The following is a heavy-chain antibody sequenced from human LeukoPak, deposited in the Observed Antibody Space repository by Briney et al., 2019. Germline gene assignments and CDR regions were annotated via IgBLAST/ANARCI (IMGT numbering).Heavy chain of an antibody. CDR1: GGSISSYY. D-gene: IGHD3-10*01. Sequence: SETLSLTCTVSGGSISSYYWSWIRQPPGKGLEWIGYIYYSGSTNYNPSLKSRVTISVDTSKNQFSLKLSSVTAADTAVYYCARAGFGELLAYPSNPFDYWGQGTPATVSS. CDR2: IYYSGST. CDR3: ARAGFGELLAYPSNPFDY. J-gene: IGHJ4*02. V-gene: IGHV4-59*01.